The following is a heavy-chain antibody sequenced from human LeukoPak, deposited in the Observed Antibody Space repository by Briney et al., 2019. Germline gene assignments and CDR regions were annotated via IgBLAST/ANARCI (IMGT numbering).Heavy chain of an antibody. CDR3: ARERDLYYYDSSGYTRAGAFDI. CDR1: GGSISSYY. D-gene: IGHD3-22*01. CDR2: IYYSGST. Sequence: PSETLSLTCTVSGGSISSYYWSWIRQPPGKGLEWIGYIYYSGSTNYNPSLKSRVTISVDTSKNQFSLKLSSVTAADTAVYYCARERDLYYYDSSGYTRAGAFDIWGQGTMVTVSS. J-gene: IGHJ3*02. V-gene: IGHV4-59*01.